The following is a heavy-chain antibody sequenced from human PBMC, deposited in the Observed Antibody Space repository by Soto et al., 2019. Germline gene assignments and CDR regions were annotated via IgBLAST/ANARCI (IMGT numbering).Heavy chain of an antibody. CDR1: GFTFSSYS. Sequence: PGGSLRLSCATSGFTFSSYSMNWVRQAPGKGLEWVSYISRSSSTIYYADSVKGRFTISRDNAKNSLYLQMNSLRDEDTAVYYCARPEYSSSSYGMDVWGQGTTVTVSS. J-gene: IGHJ6*02. V-gene: IGHV3-48*02. CDR3: ARPEYSSSSYGMDV. D-gene: IGHD6-6*01. CDR2: ISRSSSTI.